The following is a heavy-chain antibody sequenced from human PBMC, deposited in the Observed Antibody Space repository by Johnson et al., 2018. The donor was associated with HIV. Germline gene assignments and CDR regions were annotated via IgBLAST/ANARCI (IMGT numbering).Heavy chain of an antibody. CDR3: ASGYSNGPDSFDI. CDR1: GFTFNTYA. V-gene: IGHV3-30*04. J-gene: IGHJ3*02. CDR2: ISYDGSAK. Sequence: QVQLVESGGGVVQPGRSLRLSCAASGFTFNTYAMHWVRQAPGKGLELVAVISYDGSAKYFGDSVRGRFTISRDNSKNTLYLQMKSLRSEETAVYYCASGYSNGPDSFDIWGQGTMVTVSS. D-gene: IGHD5-18*01.